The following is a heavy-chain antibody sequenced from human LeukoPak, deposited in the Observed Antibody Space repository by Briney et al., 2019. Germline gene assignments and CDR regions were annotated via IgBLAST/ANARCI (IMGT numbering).Heavy chain of an antibody. V-gene: IGHV3-9*01. CDR2: ISWNSGSI. CDR3: AKEVRRITMVRGVIITPDYYYGMDV. D-gene: IGHD3-10*01. Sequence: GGSLRLSCAASGFTFDDYAMHWVRQAPGKGLEWVSGISWNSGSIVYADSVKGRFTISRDNAKNSLYLQMNSLRAEDTALYYCAKEVRRITMVRGVIITPDYYYGMDVWGQGTTVTVSS. J-gene: IGHJ6*02. CDR1: GFTFDDYA.